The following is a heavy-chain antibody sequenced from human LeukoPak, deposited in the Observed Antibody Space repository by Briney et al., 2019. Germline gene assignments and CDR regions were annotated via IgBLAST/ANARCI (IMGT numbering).Heavy chain of an antibody. D-gene: IGHD3-9*01. V-gene: IGHV1-2*02. CDR1: GYTFTGYY. CDR3: ASERRRSGGLRDFDWLSTLDY. J-gene: IGHJ4*02. Sequence: ASVKVACKASGYTFTGYYLHWLRQAPGQGLEWMGWINPNSGGTKYAQKFQGRVTMTRDTSISTAYMELSRLRSDDTAVYYCASERRRSGGLRDFDWLSTLDYWGQGTLVTVSS. CDR2: INPNSGGT.